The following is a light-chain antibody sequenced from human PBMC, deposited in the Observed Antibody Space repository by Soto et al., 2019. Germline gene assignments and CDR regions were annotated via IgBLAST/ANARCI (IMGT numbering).Light chain of an antibody. CDR1: QSVSSSY. J-gene: IGKJ3*01. CDR3: QQYGSSLFT. Sequence: EIVLTQSPGTLSLSPGERATLSCRASQSVSSSYLAWYQQKPGQAPRLLIYGASSRATGIPDRFSGSGSGTDFTLTSSRLEPDDFAVYYCQQYGSSLFTFGPGTKVDIK. V-gene: IGKV3-20*01. CDR2: GAS.